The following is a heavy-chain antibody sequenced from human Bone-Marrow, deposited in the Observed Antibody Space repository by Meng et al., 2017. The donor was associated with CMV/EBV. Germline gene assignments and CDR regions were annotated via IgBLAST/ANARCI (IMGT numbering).Heavy chain of an antibody. J-gene: IGHJ4*02. Sequence: VSGGSSSSGGYYWSWIRQHPGKGLEWIGYIYYSGSTYYNPSLKSRVTISVDTSKNQFSLKLSSVTAADTAVYYCARTTTVTKTFDYWGQGTLVTVSS. CDR3: ARTTTVTKTFDY. V-gene: IGHV4-31*02. CDR1: GGSSSSGGYY. CDR2: IYYSGST. D-gene: IGHD4-17*01.